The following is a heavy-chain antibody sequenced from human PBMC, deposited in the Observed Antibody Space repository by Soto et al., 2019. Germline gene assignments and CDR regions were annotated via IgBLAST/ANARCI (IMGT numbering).Heavy chain of an antibody. CDR2: IYHSGST. CDR1: GGSISSSNW. CDR3: ARDEYCSSTSCYENGMDV. D-gene: IGHD2-2*01. J-gene: IGHJ6*02. V-gene: IGHV4-4*02. Sequence: SETLSLTCAVSGGSISSSNWWSWVRQPPGKGLEWIGEIYHSGSTNYNPSLKSRVTISVDKSKNQFSMKLSSVTAADTAVYYCARDEYCSSTSCYENGMDVWGQGTTVTVSS.